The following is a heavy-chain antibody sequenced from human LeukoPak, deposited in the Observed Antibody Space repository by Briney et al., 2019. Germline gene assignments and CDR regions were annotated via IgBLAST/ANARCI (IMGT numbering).Heavy chain of an antibody. CDR3: ARWGSGLYYYGMDV. J-gene: IGHJ6*02. D-gene: IGHD6-25*01. Sequence: SETLSLTCAVYGGSFSGYYWSWIRQPPGKGLEWIGEINHSGSTNYNPSLKSRVTISVDTSKNQFSLKLSSVTAADTAVYYCARWGSGLYYYGMDVWGQGTTVTVSS. V-gene: IGHV4-34*01. CDR1: GGSFSGYY. CDR2: INHSGST.